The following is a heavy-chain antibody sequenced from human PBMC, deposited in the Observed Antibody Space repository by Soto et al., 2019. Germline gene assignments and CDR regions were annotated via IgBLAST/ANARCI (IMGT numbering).Heavy chain of an antibody. V-gene: IGHV3-66*01. Sequence: GGSLRLSCAASGFTVSSNYMSWVRQAPGKGLEWVSVIYSGGSTYYADSVKGRFTISRDNSKNTLYLQMNSLRAEDTAVYYCARDDPRGKDYYYYYMDVWGKGTTVTVSS. D-gene: IGHD3-16*01. CDR3: ARDDPRGKDYYYYYMDV. J-gene: IGHJ6*03. CDR1: GFTVSSNY. CDR2: IYSGGST.